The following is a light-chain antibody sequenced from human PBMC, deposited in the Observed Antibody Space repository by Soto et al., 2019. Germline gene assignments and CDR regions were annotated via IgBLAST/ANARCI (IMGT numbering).Light chain of an antibody. V-gene: IGKV1-39*01. CDR3: QQSYNTPYS. Sequence: DIQMTQSPSSLSASVGDSVTIICRASQSISTYLDWYQQKPGKVPKLLISVASNLQSGVPSRFSGSGSGIDFTLTISSLQTEDFATYYCQQSYNTPYSFGQGTKLDIK. CDR2: VAS. CDR1: QSISTY. J-gene: IGKJ2*03.